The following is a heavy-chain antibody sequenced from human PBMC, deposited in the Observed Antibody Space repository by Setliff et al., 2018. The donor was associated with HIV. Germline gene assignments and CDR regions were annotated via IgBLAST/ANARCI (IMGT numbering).Heavy chain of an antibody. D-gene: IGHD1-20*01. CDR2: ISSSSSYI. CDR3: TRDYAYDWNSVMDV. CDR1: GFTFSSYS. J-gene: IGHJ6*03. V-gene: IGHV3-21*01. Sequence: GGSLRLSCAASGFTFSSYSMNWVRQAPGKGLEWVSSISSSSSYIYYADSVKGRFTISRDNAKNSLYLQMNSLRAEDTAVYYCTRDYAYDWNSVMDVWGKGNFGHRLL.